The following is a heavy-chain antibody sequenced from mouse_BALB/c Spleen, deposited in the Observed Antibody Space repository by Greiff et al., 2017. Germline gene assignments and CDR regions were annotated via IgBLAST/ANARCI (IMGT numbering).Heavy chain of an antibody. CDR2: INPYYGST. Sequence: VQLQQTGPELVKPGASVKISCKASGYSFTDYIMLWVKQSHGKSLEWIGNINPYYGSTSYNLKFKGKATLTVDKSSSTAYMQLNSLTSEDSAVYYCAREDYYGSSLDYWGQGTTLTVSS. D-gene: IGHD1-1*01. V-gene: IGHV1-39*01. J-gene: IGHJ2*01. CDR3: AREDYYGSSLDY. CDR1: GYSFTDYI.